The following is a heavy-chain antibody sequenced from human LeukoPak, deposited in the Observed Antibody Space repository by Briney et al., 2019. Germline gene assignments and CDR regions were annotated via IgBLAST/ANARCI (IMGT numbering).Heavy chain of an antibody. CDR3: AVVNYDFWSGYETGFDY. V-gene: IGHV3-30*02. Sequence: PGGSLRLSCAASGFTFSSYGMHWVRQAPGKGLEWVAFIRYDGSNKYYADSVKGRFTISRDNSKNTLYLQMNSLRAEDTAVYYCAVVNYDFWSGYETGFDYWGQGTLVTVSS. CDR2: IRYDGSNK. CDR1: GFTFSSYG. D-gene: IGHD3-3*01. J-gene: IGHJ4*02.